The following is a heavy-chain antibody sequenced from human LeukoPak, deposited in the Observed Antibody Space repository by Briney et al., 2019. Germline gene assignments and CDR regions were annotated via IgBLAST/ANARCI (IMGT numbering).Heavy chain of an antibody. D-gene: IGHD3-10*01. V-gene: IGHV4-30-2*01. CDR2: IYHSGST. J-gene: IGHJ4*02. Sequence: SETLSLTCTVSGGSISSGGYYWSWIRQPPGKGLEWIGYIYHSGSTYYNPSLKSRVTISVDRSKNQFSLKLSSVTAADTAVYYCASYGSGSYRYFDYWGQGTLVTVSS. CDR3: ASYGSGSYRYFDY. CDR1: GGSISSGGYY.